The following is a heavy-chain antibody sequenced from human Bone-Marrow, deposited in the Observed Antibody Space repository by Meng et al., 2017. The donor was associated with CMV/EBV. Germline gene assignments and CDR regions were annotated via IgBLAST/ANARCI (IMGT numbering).Heavy chain of an antibody. CDR2: IRYDGSNK. CDR3: AKDRLQVVWFAP. Sequence: GESLKISCAASGFTFSSYGMHWVRQAPGKGLEWVAFIRYDGSNKYYADSVKGRFTISRDNSKNTLYLQMNSLRAEDTAVYYCAKDRLQVVWFAPWGPGPLVTGSS. V-gene: IGHV3-30*02. CDR1: GFTFSSYG. D-gene: IGHD4-11*01. J-gene: IGHJ5*02.